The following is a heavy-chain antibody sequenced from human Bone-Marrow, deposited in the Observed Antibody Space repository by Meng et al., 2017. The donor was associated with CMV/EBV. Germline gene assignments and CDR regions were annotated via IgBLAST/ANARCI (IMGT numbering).Heavy chain of an antibody. CDR2: INPNSGDT. J-gene: IGHJ5*02. D-gene: IGHD2-15*01. Sequence: ASVKVSCKASGYTFIGYYIHWVRQAPGQGLEWMGWINPNSGDTNYAQRFQGRVTMTRDTSISTAYMELSRLRSDDTAVYYCARDWHSHYSPPNWFDPWGQGHLVTGSS. V-gene: IGHV1-2*02. CDR3: ARDWHSHYSPPNWFDP. CDR1: GYTFIGYY.